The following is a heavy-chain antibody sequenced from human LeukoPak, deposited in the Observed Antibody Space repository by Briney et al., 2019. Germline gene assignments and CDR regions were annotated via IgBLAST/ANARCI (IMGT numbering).Heavy chain of an antibody. CDR3: ARGPTDMDFDY. Sequence: ASAKVSCKSSGYTFTKSDYIHWVRQAPGQGLEWMGIINPSDGTTFYAQKFQGRVTLTRDTSTNTVFMELSSLRSDDTAVFYCARGPTDMDFDYWGQGSLVTVSS. J-gene: IGHJ4*02. CDR2: INPSDGTT. CDR1: GYTFTKSDY. V-gene: IGHV1-46*01.